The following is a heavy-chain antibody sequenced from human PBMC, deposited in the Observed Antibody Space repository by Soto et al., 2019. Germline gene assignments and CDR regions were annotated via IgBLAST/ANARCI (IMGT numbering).Heavy chain of an antibody. V-gene: IGHV3-23*01. CDR3: ANYDSSGYYYRHFQH. J-gene: IGHJ1*01. CDR2: ISGSGGSK. CDR1: GFTFTSYA. D-gene: IGHD3-22*01. Sequence: EVQLLESGGGLVQPGGSLRLSCAASGFTFTSYAMSWVRQAPGKGLEWVSAISGSGGSKDYADSVKGRFTISRDNSKNTLYLQMNSLRAEDTAVYYCANYDSSGYYYRHFQHWGQGTLVTVSS.